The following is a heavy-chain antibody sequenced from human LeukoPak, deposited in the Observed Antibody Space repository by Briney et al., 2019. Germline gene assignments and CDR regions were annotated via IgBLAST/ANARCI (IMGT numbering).Heavy chain of an antibody. CDR3: ARCPDIVVVPAATTFDP. J-gene: IGHJ5*02. V-gene: IGHV1-46*01. CDR1: GYTFTSYY. Sequence: ASVKVSCKASGYTFTSYYMHWVRQAPGQGLEWMGIINPSGGSTSYAQKFQGRVTMTTDTSTSTAYMELRSLRSDDTAVYYCARCPDIVVVPAATTFDPWGQGTLVTVSS. D-gene: IGHD2-2*01. CDR2: INPSGGST.